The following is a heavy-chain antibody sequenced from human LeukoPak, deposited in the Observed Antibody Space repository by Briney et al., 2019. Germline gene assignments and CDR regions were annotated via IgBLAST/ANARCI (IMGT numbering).Heavy chain of an antibody. J-gene: IGHJ4*02. Sequence: ASVKVSCKASGYTFTSFGINWVRQAPGQGLEWMGWISAYTGSTNYAQKVQGRVTMTTDTSTSTANMELRSLRSDDTAVYYCARGIAAAGWYFDYWGQGTLVTVSS. V-gene: IGHV1-18*01. CDR1: GYTFTSFG. D-gene: IGHD6-13*01. CDR2: ISAYTGST. CDR3: ARGIAAAGWYFDY.